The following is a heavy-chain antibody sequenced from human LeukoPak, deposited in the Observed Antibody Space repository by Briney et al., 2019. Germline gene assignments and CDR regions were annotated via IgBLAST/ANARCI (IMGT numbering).Heavy chain of an antibody. J-gene: IGHJ4*02. Sequence: GGSLRLSCAAFGFTFSDSAMHWVRQASGKGLEWVGRVRKKADNYATAYAASVKGRSTISRDDSKNTAYLQMNSLKTEDTAVYNCVPTYFSDSSTFYPDYWGQGTLVTVSP. CDR2: VRKKADNYAT. V-gene: IGHV3-73*01. D-gene: IGHD3-22*01. CDR1: GFTFSDSA. CDR3: VPTYFSDSSTFYPDY.